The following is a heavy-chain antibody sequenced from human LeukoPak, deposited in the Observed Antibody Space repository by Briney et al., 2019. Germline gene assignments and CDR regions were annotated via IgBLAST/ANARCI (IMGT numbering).Heavy chain of an antibody. D-gene: IGHD6-19*01. CDR2: LSYDGSNK. V-gene: IGHV3-30*04. J-gene: IGHJ4*02. Sequence: ERSLRLSCAASGFTFSSHAMHWVRQAPGKGLEWVAVLSYDGSNKYYADSVKGRFTISRDNSKNTLYLQMNSLRAEDTAVYYCASIAVAGDFDYWGQGTLVTVSS. CDR1: GFTFSSHA. CDR3: ASIAVAGDFDY.